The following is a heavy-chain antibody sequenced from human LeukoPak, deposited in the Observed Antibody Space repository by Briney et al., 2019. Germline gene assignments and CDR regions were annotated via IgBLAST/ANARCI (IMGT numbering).Heavy chain of an antibody. CDR1: GFTFSDYW. CDR3: ARDKTGGYHDY. V-gene: IGHV3-7*01. CDR2: IKKDGSEK. Sequence: GGSLRLSCAASGFTFSDYWMSWVRKAPGKGLEWVANIKKDGSEKYYVDSVKGRFTISKDNAKNSVFLQMNSLRAEDTAVYYCARDKTGGYHDYWGQGSLATVSS. D-gene: IGHD5-12*01. J-gene: IGHJ4*02.